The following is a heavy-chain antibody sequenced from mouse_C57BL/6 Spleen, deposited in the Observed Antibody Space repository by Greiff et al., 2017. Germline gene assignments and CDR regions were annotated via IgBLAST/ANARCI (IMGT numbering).Heavy chain of an antibody. V-gene: IGHV5-6*01. CDR3: ARHEEFYAMDY. CDR2: ISSGGSYT. CDR1: GFTFSSYG. J-gene: IGHJ4*01. Sequence: EVQRVESGGDLVKPGGSLKLSCAASGFTFSSYGMSWVRQTPDKRLEWVATISSGGSYTYYPDSVKGRFTISRDKAKNTLYLQMSSLKSEDTAMYYCARHEEFYAMDYWGQGTSVTVSS.